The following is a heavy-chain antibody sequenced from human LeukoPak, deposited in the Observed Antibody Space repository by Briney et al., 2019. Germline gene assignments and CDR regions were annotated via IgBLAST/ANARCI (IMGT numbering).Heavy chain of an antibody. CDR3: ARHGDMTKVYAAFDI. Sequence: SQTLSLTCTVSGGSISSGGYYWSWIRQHPGKGLEWIGYIYYSGSTYYNPSLKSRVTISVDTSKNQFSLKLSSVTAADTAVYYCARHGDMTKVYAAFDIWGQRTMVTVSS. CDR2: IYYSGST. D-gene: IGHD4-17*01. V-gene: IGHV4-31*03. CDR1: GGSISSGGYY. J-gene: IGHJ3*02.